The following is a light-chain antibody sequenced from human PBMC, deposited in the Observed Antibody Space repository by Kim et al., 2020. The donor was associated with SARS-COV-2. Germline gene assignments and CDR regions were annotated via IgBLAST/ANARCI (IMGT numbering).Light chain of an antibody. CDR3: QQTYSTPRT. Sequence: ASVGDRVTITGRASQSISPYLNWYQQKPGKAPKLLIYAASSLQVGVPSRFSGSGSGTDFTLTISSLQAEDFATYYCQQTYSTPRTFGQGTKVEIK. CDR1: QSISPY. J-gene: IGKJ1*01. CDR2: AAS. V-gene: IGKV1-39*01.